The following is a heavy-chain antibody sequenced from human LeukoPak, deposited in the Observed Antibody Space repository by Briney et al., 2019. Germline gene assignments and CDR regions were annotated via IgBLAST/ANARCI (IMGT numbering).Heavy chain of an antibody. D-gene: IGHD1-1*01. J-gene: IGHJ4*02. CDR2: TRNKANSYTT. CDR1: GFTFSDHY. CDR3: ARCTTGRTFGSLREIKRSREIDY. Sequence: GGSLRLSCAASGFTFSDHYMDWVRQAPGKGLEWVGRTRNKANSYTTEYAASVKGGFTISRDDSKNSLYLQMNSLRVEDTAVYYCARCTTGRTFGSLREIKRSREIDYWGQGTLVTVSS. V-gene: IGHV3-72*01.